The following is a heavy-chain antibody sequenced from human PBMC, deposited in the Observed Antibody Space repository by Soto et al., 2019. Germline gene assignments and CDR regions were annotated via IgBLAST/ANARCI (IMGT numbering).Heavy chain of an antibody. V-gene: IGHV1-46*01. J-gene: IGHJ5*02. CDR2: INPSGGST. CDR1: GYTFTSYY. CDR3: ARDRCSGGSCYSRGWFDP. D-gene: IGHD2-15*01. Sequence: ASVKVSCKASGYTFTSYYMHWVRQAPGQGLEWMGIINPSGGSTSYAQKFQGRVTMTRDTSTSTVYMELSSLRSEDTAVYYCARDRCSGGSCYSRGWFDPWGQGTLVTVSS.